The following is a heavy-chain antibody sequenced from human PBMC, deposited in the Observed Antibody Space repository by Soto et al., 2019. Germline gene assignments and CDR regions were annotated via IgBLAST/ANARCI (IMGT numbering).Heavy chain of an antibody. Sequence: GGSLRLSCAASGFTFSSYAMSWVRQAPGKGLEWVSAISGSGGSTYYADSVKGRFTISRDNSKNTLYLQMNSLRAEDTAVYYCAKSPTPRVVAATRYYCYYMDVWGKGTTVTVSS. CDR2: ISGSGGST. D-gene: IGHD2-15*01. CDR3: AKSPTPRVVAATRYYCYYMDV. CDR1: GFTFSSYA. V-gene: IGHV3-23*01. J-gene: IGHJ6*03.